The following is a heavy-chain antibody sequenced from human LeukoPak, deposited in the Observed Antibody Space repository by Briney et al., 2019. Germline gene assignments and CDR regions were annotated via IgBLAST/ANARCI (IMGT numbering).Heavy chain of an antibody. CDR2: ISDSGDIT. CDR3: AKDRRGGSYYAATLDI. D-gene: IGHD1-26*01. J-gene: IGHJ3*02. V-gene: IGHV3-23*01. Sequence: GGSLRLSCAASGFTFSSYAMSWVRQAPGKGVEGVSGISDSGDITYYADSVKGRFTISRDNSKNTLYVQMNSLRVEDTAVHYCAKDRRGGSYYAATLDIWGQGTMVAVSS. CDR1: GFTFSSYA.